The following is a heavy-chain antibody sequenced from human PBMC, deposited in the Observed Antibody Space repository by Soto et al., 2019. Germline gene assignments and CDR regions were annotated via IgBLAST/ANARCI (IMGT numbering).Heavy chain of an antibody. J-gene: IGHJ6*03. CDR1: GFTFSSYS. CDR3: ARGPTVYYYYMDV. Sequence: SGFTFSSYSMNWVRQAPGKGLEWVSSISSSSSYIYYADSVKGRFTISRDNAKNSLYLQMNSLRAEDTAVYYCARGPTVYYYYMDVWGKGTTVTVSS. V-gene: IGHV3-21*01. CDR2: ISSSSSYI.